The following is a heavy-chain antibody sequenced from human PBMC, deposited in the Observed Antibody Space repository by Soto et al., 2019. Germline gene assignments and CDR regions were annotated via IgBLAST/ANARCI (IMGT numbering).Heavy chain of an antibody. CDR3: ARGPYSGYDLRGFDY. CDR2: IGTAGDT. J-gene: IGHJ4*02. CDR1: GFTFSSYD. Sequence: GSLRLSCAASGFTFSSYDMHWVRQATGKGLEWVSAIGTAGDTYYPGSVKGRFTISRENAKNSLYLQMNSLRAGDTAVYYCARGPYSGYDLRGFDYWGQGTLVTVSS. D-gene: IGHD5-12*01. V-gene: IGHV3-13*01.